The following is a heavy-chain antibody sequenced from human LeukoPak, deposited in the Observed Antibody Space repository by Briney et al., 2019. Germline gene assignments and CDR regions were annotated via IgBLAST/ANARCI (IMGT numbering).Heavy chain of an antibody. CDR3: AKVGVSWFDP. V-gene: IGHV3-30*18. CDR1: GFTFSNAW. Sequence: GGSLRLSCAASGFTFSNAWMSWVRQAPGTGLEWVAVISYDGSNKYYADSVKGRFTISRDNSKNTLYLQMNSLRAEDTAVYYCAKVGVSWFDPWGQGTLVTVSS. D-gene: IGHD3-10*01. CDR2: ISYDGSNK. J-gene: IGHJ5*02.